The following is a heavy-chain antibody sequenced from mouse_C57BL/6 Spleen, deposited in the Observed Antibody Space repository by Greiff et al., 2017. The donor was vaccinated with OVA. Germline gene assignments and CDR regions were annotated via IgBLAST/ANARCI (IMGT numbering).Heavy chain of an antibody. CDR2: IYPGSGST. Sequence: QVQLQQPGAELVKPGASVKMSCKASGYTFTSYWITWVKQRPGQGLEWIGDIYPGSGSTNYNEKFKSKATLTVDTSSSTAYMQLSSLTSEVSAVYYCARCYYGSSYAMDYWGQGTSVTVSS. J-gene: IGHJ4*01. CDR3: ARCYYGSSYAMDY. D-gene: IGHD1-1*01. V-gene: IGHV1-55*01. CDR1: GYTFTSYW.